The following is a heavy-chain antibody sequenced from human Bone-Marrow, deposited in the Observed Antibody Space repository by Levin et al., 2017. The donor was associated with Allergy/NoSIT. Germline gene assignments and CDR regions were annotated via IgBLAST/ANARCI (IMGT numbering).Heavy chain of an antibody. V-gene: IGHV3-23*01. Sequence: RGESLKISCAASGFSFSSQAMSWVRQAPGKGLEWVSAISGSGGRTYYADSVKGRFTISRDNSKNTLFLQVNSLRAEDTAVYYCAKEAAGGSFADYWGQGTLVTV. CDR2: ISGSGGRT. J-gene: IGHJ4*02. CDR3: AKEAAGGSFADY. D-gene: IGHD1-26*01. CDR1: GFSFSSQA.